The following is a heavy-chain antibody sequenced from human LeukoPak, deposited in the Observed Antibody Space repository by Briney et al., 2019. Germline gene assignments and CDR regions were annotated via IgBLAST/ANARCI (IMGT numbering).Heavy chain of an antibody. CDR2: ISAYNGNT. J-gene: IGHJ4*02. V-gene: IGHV1-18*01. Sequence: GASVKVSCKASGYTFTIYGISWVRQAPGQGLEWMGWISAYNGNTNYAQKLQGRVTMTTDTSTSTAYMELRSLRSDDTAVYYCARVIHYYDSSGYYFHHFDYWGQGTLVTVSS. D-gene: IGHD3-22*01. CDR3: ARVIHYYDSSGYYFHHFDY. CDR1: GYTFTIYG.